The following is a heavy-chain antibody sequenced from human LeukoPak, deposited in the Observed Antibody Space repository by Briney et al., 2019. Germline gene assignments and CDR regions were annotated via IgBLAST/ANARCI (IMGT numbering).Heavy chain of an antibody. Sequence: PGGSLRLSCAASGFTFSSYAMSWVRQAPGRGLEWVSIISGSGINTYYADSVKGRFTISRDNSKSTLSLQMNSLRAEDTAIYYCATYRQVLLPFESWGQGTLVTVSS. CDR2: ISGSGINT. V-gene: IGHV3-23*01. CDR3: ATYRQVLLPFES. D-gene: IGHD2-8*02. J-gene: IGHJ4*02. CDR1: GFTFSSYA.